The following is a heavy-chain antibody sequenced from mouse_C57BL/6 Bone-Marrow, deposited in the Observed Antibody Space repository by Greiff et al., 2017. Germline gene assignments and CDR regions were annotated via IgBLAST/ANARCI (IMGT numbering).Heavy chain of an antibody. CDR1: GYTFTDHI. CDR3: GRGGSRDYYAMDY. Sequence: QVQLQQPGAELASPGASVTLSCKASGYTFTDHIMTWVKKRPGQGLEWIGRIYPVSGDTNYNQKFMGKATFSVDRSSSTVYMELNSLTSEDPAVYYCGRGGSRDYYAMDYWGQGTSVTVSS. V-gene: IGHV1-11*01. J-gene: IGHJ4*01. CDR2: IYPVSGDT.